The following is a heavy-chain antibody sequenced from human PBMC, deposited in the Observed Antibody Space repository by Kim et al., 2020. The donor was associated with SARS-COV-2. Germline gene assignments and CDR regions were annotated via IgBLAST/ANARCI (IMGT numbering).Heavy chain of an antibody. CDR3: AKDGMMVVAIGGMDV. Sequence: GGSLRLSCAASGFTFSSYGMHWVRQAPGKGLEWVAVISYDGSNKYYADSVKGRFTISRDNSKNTLYLQMNSLRAEDTAVYYCAKDGMMVVAIGGMDVWGQGTTVTVSS. J-gene: IGHJ6*02. CDR1: GFTFSSYG. CDR2: ISYDGSNK. D-gene: IGHD3-22*01. V-gene: IGHV3-30*18.